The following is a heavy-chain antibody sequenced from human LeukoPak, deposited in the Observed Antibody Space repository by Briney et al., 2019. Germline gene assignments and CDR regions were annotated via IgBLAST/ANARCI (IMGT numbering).Heavy chain of an antibody. CDR3: ARQRGGYDSGYYFDY. CDR2: IYYSGST. V-gene: IGHV4-59*08. Sequence: PSETLSLTCTVSGGSISSYYWSWIRQPPGKGPEWIGYIYYSGSTNYNPSLKSRVTISVDTSKNQFSLKLSSVTAAGTAVYYCARQRGGYDSGYYFDYWGQGTLVTVSS. J-gene: IGHJ4*02. CDR1: GGSISSYY. D-gene: IGHD5-12*01.